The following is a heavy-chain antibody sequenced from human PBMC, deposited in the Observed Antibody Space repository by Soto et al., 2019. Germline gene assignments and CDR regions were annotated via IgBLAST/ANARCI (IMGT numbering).Heavy chain of an antibody. CDR2: IYDSGGT. Sequence: QVQLQESGPGLVKPSQTLSLTCTVSGGSISSGDYYWIWIRQHPGKGLEWIGYIYDSGGTYYNPSIKSRVTISTDTSENQYSLKLSSGTAADAAVYYCATGRTKAVIFDYWGQGALGTVSS. J-gene: IGHJ4*02. CDR1: GGSISSGDYY. D-gene: IGHD3-22*01. CDR3: ATGRTKAVIFDY. V-gene: IGHV4-31*03.